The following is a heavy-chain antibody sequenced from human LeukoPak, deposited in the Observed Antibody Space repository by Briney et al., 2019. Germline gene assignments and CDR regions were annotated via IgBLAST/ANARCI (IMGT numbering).Heavy chain of an antibody. CDR2: IYSGGST. CDR3: AREGGDLLGETAPRDYYYYGMDV. J-gene: IGHJ6*02. CDR1: GFTVSSNY. Sequence: GGSLRLSCAASGFTVSSNYMSWVRQAPGKGVEWVSVIYSGGSTYYADSVKGRFTIYRDNSKNTLYLQMNSLRAEDTAVYYCAREGGDLLGETAPRDYYYYGMDVWGQGTTVTVSS. V-gene: IGHV3-66*01. D-gene: IGHD5-18*01.